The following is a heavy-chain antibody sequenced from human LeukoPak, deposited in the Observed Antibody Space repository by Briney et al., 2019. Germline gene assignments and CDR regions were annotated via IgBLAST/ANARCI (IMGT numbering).Heavy chain of an antibody. D-gene: IGHD3-10*01. Sequence: GGSLRLSCAASGFTFSSYSMNWARHAPGEGLEWGSYISSSSTYIYYADSVKGRFTISRDNAKNSLYLQMNSLRAEDTAVYYCARDRSRGLLDAFDIWGQGTMVTVSS. V-gene: IGHV3-21*01. CDR3: ARDRSRGLLDAFDI. CDR1: GFTFSSYS. J-gene: IGHJ3*02. CDR2: ISSSSTYI.